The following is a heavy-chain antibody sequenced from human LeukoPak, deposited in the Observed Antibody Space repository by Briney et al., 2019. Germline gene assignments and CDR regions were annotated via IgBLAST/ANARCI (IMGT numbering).Heavy chain of an antibody. CDR1: GFTFSSYA. CDR3: ARDNTVFGSGSYAFDI. Sequence: GGSLRLSCAASGFTFSSYAMNWVRQAPGKGLEWVSSITTSSSHIYYADAVEGRFTISRDNAKNSLYLQMNSLRAEDTAVYYCARDNTVFGSGSYAFDIWGQGTMVIVSS. CDR2: ITTSSSHI. V-gene: IGHV3-21*01. D-gene: IGHD3-10*01. J-gene: IGHJ3*02.